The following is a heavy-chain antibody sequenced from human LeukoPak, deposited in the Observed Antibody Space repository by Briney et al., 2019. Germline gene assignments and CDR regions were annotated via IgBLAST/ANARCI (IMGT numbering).Heavy chain of an antibody. J-gene: IGHJ4*02. CDR3: AREAGHSGGSYSDY. CDR2: MNPNSGNT. CDR1: GYTFTSYD. V-gene: IGHV1-8*01. Sequence: GASVKVSCKASGYTFTSYDINWVRQAPGQGLEWMGWMNPNSGNTGYARKFQGRVTMTRNTSISTAYMELSSLRSEDTAVYYCAREAGHSGGSYSDYWGQGTLVTVSS. D-gene: IGHD1-26*01.